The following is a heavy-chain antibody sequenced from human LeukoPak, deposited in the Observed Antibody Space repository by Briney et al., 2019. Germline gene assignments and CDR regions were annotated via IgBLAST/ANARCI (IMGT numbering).Heavy chain of an antibody. Sequence: XXXKISXXXSGYSXTSYWIGWVRPLPGKGLEWMGIIYPGDSDTRYSPSFQGQVTISADKSISTAYLQWSSLKASDTAMYYCARPHDYGDYGFDYWGQGTLVTVSS. CDR2: IYPGDSDT. J-gene: IGHJ4*02. D-gene: IGHD4-17*01. CDR3: ARPHDYGDYGFDY. CDR1: GYSXTSYW. V-gene: IGHV5-51*01.